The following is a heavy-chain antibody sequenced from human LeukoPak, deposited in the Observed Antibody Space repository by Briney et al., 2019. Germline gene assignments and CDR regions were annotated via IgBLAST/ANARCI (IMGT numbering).Heavy chain of an antibody. D-gene: IGHD3-16*01. CDR3: ARIWGMASQFDY. CDR1: GFSLSNARMG. V-gene: IGHV2-26*01. CDR2: IFSNDEK. Sequence: SGPVLVKPTETLTLTCTVSGFSLSNARMGVCWIRQPPGKALEWLARIFSNDEKSYSTSLKSRLTISKDTSKSQVVLTMTNMDPVDTATYYCARIWGMASQFDYWGQGTLVTVSS. J-gene: IGHJ4*02.